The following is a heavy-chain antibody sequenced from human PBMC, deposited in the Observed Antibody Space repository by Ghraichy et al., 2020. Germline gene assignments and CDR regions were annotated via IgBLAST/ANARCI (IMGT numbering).Heavy chain of an antibody. D-gene: IGHD2-15*01. J-gene: IGHJ4*02. Sequence: SVKVSCKASGGTFSSYAISWVRQAPGQGLEWMGGIIPIFGIANYAQKFQGRVTITADKSTSTAYMELSSLRSEDTAVYYCARGYCSGGSCYFDYWGQGTLVTVSS. CDR3: ARGYCSGGSCYFDY. CDR2: IIPIFGIA. CDR1: GGTFSSYA. V-gene: IGHV1-69*10.